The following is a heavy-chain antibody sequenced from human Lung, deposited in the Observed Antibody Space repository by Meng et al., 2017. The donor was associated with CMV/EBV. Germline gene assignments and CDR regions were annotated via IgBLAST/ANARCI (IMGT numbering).Heavy chain of an antibody. V-gene: IGHV3-7*01. CDR1: GFTFSTYW. D-gene: IGHD1-26*01. Sequence: GGSXRLXCAASGFTFSTYWMSWVRQAPGKGLEWVANINQDGTVKYYVGSVKGRFTISRDRAKNSLYLQMNRLRAEDTAVYDCARDVPLVRGTGLYDHWGQGTLVTVSS. CDR3: ARDVPLVRGTGLYDH. J-gene: IGHJ5*02. CDR2: INQDGTVK.